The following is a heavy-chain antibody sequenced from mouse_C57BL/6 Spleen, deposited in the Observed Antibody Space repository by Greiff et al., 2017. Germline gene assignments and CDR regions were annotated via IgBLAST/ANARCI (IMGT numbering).Heavy chain of an antibody. V-gene: IGHV3-6*01. J-gene: IGHJ4*01. Sequence: EVKLLESGPGLVKPSQSLSLTCSVTGYSITSGYYWNWIRQFPGNKLEWMGYISYDGSNNYNPSLKNRISITRDTSKNQFFLKLNSVTTEDTATYYCARGGYDYDVDYAMDYWGQGTSVTVSS. CDR3: ARGGYDYDVDYAMDY. CDR2: ISYDGSN. D-gene: IGHD2-4*01. CDR1: GYSITSGYY.